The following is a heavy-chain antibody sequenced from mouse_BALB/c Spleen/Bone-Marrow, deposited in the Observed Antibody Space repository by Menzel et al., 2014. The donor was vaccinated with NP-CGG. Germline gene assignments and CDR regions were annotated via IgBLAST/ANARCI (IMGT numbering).Heavy chain of an antibody. V-gene: IGHV4-1*02. CDR2: INPDSSTI. D-gene: IGHD1-2*01. J-gene: IGHJ3*01. CDR3: AKSYYYGYVAY. Sequence: EVKLVESGGGLVQPGGSLKLSCAASGFDFSRYWVTWVRQAPGKGLEWIGEINPDSSTINYTPSLKDKFIISRDNAKKTLFLQMSKVRSEDSALYYCAKSYYYGYVAYWGQGTLVTISA. CDR1: GFDFSRYW.